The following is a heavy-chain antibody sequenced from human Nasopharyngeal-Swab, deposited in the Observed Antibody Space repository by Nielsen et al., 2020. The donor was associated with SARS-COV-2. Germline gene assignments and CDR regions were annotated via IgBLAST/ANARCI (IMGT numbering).Heavy chain of an antibody. V-gene: IGHV3-48*03. D-gene: IGHD1-26*01. Sequence: GESLKISCAASGFTFSSYEMNWVRQAPGKGLERVSYISSSGSTIYYADSVKGRFTISRDNAKNSLYLQMNSLRAEDTAVYYCARERGGSYSLPEESFDYWGQGTLVTVSS. CDR3: ARERGGSYSLPEESFDY. CDR1: GFTFSSYE. J-gene: IGHJ4*02. CDR2: ISSSGSTI.